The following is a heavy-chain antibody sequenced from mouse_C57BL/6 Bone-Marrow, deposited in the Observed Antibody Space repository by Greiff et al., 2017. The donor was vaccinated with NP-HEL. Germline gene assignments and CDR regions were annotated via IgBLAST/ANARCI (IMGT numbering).Heavy chain of an antibody. CDR3: ARGGLLRDAMDY. CDR1: GYTFTSYW. J-gene: IGHJ4*01. CDR2: INPSNGGT. Sequence: QVQLQQPGTELVKPGASVKLSCKASGYTFTSYWMHWVKQRPGQGLEWIGNINPSNGGTNYNEKFKSKATMTVDKSSSTAYMQLSSLTSEDSAVYYCARGGLLRDAMDYWGQGTSVTVSS. V-gene: IGHV1-53*01. D-gene: IGHD2-3*01.